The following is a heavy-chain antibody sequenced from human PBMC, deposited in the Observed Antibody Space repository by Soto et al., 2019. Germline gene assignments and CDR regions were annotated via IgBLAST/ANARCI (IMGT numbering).Heavy chain of an antibody. J-gene: IGHJ4*02. CDR3: ARADIVLMVYAIQFDY. D-gene: IGHD2-8*01. Sequence: ASVKVSCKAPGYTFTSYAMHWVRQAPGQRLEWMGWINAGNGNTKYSQKFQGRVTITRDTSASTAYMELSSLRSEDTAVYYCARADIVLMVYAIQFDYWGQGTLVTVSS. V-gene: IGHV1-3*01. CDR2: INAGNGNT. CDR1: GYTFTSYA.